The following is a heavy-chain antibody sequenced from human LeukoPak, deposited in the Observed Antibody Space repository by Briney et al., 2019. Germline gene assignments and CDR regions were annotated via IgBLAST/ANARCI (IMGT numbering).Heavy chain of an antibody. CDR2: ISSTGGST. CDR3: ASGSGYYVY. J-gene: IGHJ4*02. D-gene: IGHD3-22*01. Sequence: GGSLRLSCAASGFTFSSYPMHWVRQAPGKGLEYVSFISSTGGSTYYANSVKDRFTISRDNSKNTLYLQMGSLRADDMAVYYCASGSGYYVYWGQGTLVTVSS. V-gene: IGHV3-64*01. CDR1: GFTFSSYP.